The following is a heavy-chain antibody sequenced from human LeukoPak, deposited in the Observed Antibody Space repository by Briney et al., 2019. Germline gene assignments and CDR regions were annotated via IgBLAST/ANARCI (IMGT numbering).Heavy chain of an antibody. V-gene: IGHV4-59*01. Sequence: PSETLSLTCTVSGASTSSYYWSWIRQPPGKGLEWIGYIHYSGSTNYNPSLKSRVTISVDTSKNQFSLNLSSVTAADTAVYYCAGQGVSSGSFRRWFDPWGQGTLVTVSS. J-gene: IGHJ5*02. CDR3: AGQGVSSGSFRRWFDP. CDR2: IHYSGST. CDR1: GASTSSYY. D-gene: IGHD3-10*01.